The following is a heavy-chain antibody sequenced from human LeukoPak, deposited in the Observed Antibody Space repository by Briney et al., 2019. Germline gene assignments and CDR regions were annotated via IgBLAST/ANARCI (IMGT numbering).Heavy chain of an antibody. V-gene: IGHV3-23*01. CDR3: AKSSRITIFGVVITTWGFSGY. Sequence: PGGSLRLSCAASGFTFSSYAMSWVRQAPGKGLEWVSAISGSGGSTYYADSVKGRFTISRDNSKNTLYLQMNSLRAEDTAVYYCAKSSRITIFGVVITTWGFSGYWGQGTLVTVSS. CDR1: GFTFSSYA. J-gene: IGHJ4*02. CDR2: ISGSGGST. D-gene: IGHD3-3*01.